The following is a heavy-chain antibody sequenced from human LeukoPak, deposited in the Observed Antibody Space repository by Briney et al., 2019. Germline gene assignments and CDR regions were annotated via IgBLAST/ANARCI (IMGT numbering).Heavy chain of an antibody. J-gene: IGHJ6*03. CDR2: IIFSSEAT. D-gene: IGHD3-10*01. V-gene: IGHV3-23*01. Sequence: GGSLRLSCVASGFTFSSYAMSWVRQAPGKGLEFVSSIIFSSEATYYADSVKGRFTISRDNSKNTLYLQMNSLRAEDTAVYYCARGRMVRGVLYMDVWGKGTTVTVSS. CDR1: GFTFSSYA. CDR3: ARGRMVRGVLYMDV.